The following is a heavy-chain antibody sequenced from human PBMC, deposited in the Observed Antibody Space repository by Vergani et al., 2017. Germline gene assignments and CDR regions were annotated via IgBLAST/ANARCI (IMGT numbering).Heavy chain of an antibody. CDR2: IYEYGNRA. Sequence: EVQLVESGGGSVQSGGSLRLSCVASGFSFNTYWMHWVRQVPGKGLMWVARIYEYGNRATYWDFETGRFTISRDNAKNTVFLQMNNLRADDAGVYYCVRTEYCTGIACNTRFDSWGQGALVTVSS. CDR3: VRTEYCTGIACNTRFDS. D-gene: IGHD2-8*02. J-gene: IGHJ5*01. CDR1: GFSFNTYW. V-gene: IGHV3-74*03.